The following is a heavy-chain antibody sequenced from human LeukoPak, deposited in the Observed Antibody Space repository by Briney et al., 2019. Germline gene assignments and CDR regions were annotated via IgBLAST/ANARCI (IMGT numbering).Heavy chain of an antibody. Sequence: TGGSLRLSCAASGFTFSSYAMSWVRQAPGKGLEWVSAISGSGGSTYYADSVKGRFTISRDNSKNTLYLQMSSLRAEDTAVYYCAKPIAVAGDTYYFDYWGQGTLVTVSS. D-gene: IGHD6-19*01. CDR3: AKPIAVAGDTYYFDY. V-gene: IGHV3-23*01. J-gene: IGHJ4*02. CDR1: GFTFSSYA. CDR2: ISGSGGST.